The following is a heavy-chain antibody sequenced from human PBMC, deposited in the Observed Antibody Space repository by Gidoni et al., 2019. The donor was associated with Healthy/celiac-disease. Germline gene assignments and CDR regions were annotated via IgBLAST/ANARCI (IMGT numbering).Heavy chain of an antibody. J-gene: IGHJ6*04. CDR2: IYYRGST. Sequence: QLPLQESGPGLVQPSEPLSPTCTVSGGSISSSSYHLGWISQPPGKGREWLGSIYYRGSTYYNPSLKSRGTISVDTSKNQFALKLRAVTAADTAVYYGARDVLGYCSGGSCAFSAYYYGMDVWGKGTTVTVSS. CDR1: GGSISSSSYH. D-gene: IGHD2-15*01. V-gene: IGHV4-39*01. CDR3: ARDVLGYCSGGSCAFSAYYYGMDV.